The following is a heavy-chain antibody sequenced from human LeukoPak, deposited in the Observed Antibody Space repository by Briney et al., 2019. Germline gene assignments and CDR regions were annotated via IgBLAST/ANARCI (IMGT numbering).Heavy chain of an antibody. J-gene: IGHJ4*02. D-gene: IGHD3-10*01. CDR2: ISYDGSNK. CDR1: GFTFSSYG. V-gene: IGHV3-30*03. CDR3: ARAQIGGSGDY. Sequence: PGGSLRLSCAASGFTFSSYGMHWVRQAPGKGLEWVAVISYDGSNKYYADSVKGRFTISRHNSKNTLYLQMNSLRAEDTAVYYCARAQIGGSGDYWGQGTLVTVSS.